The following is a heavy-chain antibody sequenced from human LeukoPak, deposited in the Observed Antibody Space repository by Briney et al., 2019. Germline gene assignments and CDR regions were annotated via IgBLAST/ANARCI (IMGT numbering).Heavy chain of an antibody. Sequence: GGSLRLSCAASGFTFSSYWMSWVRQAPGKGLEWVANIKQDGSEKYYVDSVKGRFTISRDNAKNSLYLQMNSLRAEDTAVYYCAGVETGYYYPVLDYYYYYYMDVWGKGTTVTVSS. CDR1: GFTFSSYW. D-gene: IGHD3-22*01. V-gene: IGHV3-7*01. CDR2: IKQDGSEK. CDR3: AGVETGYYYPVLDYYYYYYMDV. J-gene: IGHJ6*03.